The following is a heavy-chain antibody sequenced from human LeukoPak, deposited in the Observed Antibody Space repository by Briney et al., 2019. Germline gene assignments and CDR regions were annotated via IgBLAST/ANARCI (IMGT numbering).Heavy chain of an antibody. CDR2: ISSSGSTI. CDR3: AREYCSGGSCYVDY. J-gene: IGHJ4*02. CDR1: GFTFSSHS. D-gene: IGHD2-15*01. Sequence: GGSLRLSCAASGFTFSSHSMNWVRQAPGKGLEWVSYISSSGSTIYYADSVKGRFTISRDNAKNSLYLQMNSLRAEDTAVYYCAREYCSGGSCYVDYWGQGTLVTVSS. V-gene: IGHV3-48*04.